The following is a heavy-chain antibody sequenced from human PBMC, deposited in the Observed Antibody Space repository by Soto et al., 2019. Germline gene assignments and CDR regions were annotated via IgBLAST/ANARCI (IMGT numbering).Heavy chain of an antibody. D-gene: IGHD1-1*01. V-gene: IGHV3-53*01. CDR1: GLTISGKKY. Sequence: PGGSLRLSCAAFGLTISGKKYVAWVRQAPGKGLEWVSGLYDVDGSFYADSVRGRFTTSSDSSKTTVYLQMNDLRPDDTAVYYCATWHEREHAYDVWGQGTTVT. CDR3: ATWHEREHAYDV. CDR2: LYDVDGS. J-gene: IGHJ3*01.